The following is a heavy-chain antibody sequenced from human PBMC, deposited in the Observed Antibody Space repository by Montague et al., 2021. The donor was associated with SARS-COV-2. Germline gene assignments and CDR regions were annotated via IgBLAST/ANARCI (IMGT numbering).Heavy chain of an antibody. J-gene: IGHJ4*02. D-gene: IGHD2-8*01. CDR2: LYYTGRT. CDR3: ARSRGNGPSRPGFDY. V-gene: IGHV4-61*01. Sequence: SETLSLTCTVSGASIANCTFYWSWIRQPPGKGLEWIGYLYYTGRTIYNPSLEGRVTMPVDTSKNQFSLTLTSVTAADTAVYYCARSRGNGPSRPGFDYWGQGALVTVSS. CDR1: GASIANCTFY.